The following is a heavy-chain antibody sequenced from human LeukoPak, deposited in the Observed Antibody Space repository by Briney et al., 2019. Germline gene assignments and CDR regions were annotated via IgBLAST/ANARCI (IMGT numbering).Heavy chain of an antibody. CDR1: GYTFTDYY. V-gene: IGHV1-2*02. CDR3: ARAVVFGVVIIRTFDY. D-gene: IGHD3-3*01. J-gene: IGHJ4*02. Sequence: GASVKVSCKASGYTFTDYYIHWVRQAPGQGLEWMGWINPNSGSTNYAQKFQGRVTMTRDTSISTAYMELSRLRSDDTAVYYCARAVVFGVVIIRTFDYWGQGTLVTVSS. CDR2: INPNSGST.